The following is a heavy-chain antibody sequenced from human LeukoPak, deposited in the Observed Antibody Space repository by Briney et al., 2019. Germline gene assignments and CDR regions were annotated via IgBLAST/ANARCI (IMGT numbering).Heavy chain of an antibody. V-gene: IGHV3-11*04. D-gene: IGHD1-14*01. CDR3: ARGVENHFGS. CDR1: GFTVSSNY. CDR2: ISQSSAAI. J-gene: IGHJ4*02. Sequence: GGSLRLSCAASGFTVSSNYMSWVRQAPGKGLEWISYISQSSAAIYYADSMKGRFTISRDDVKNSVFLQMKSLRVEDTAVYYCARGVENHFGSWGQGTLVTVSS.